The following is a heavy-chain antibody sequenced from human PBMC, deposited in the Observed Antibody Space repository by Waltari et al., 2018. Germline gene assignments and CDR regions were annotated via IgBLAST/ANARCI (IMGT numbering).Heavy chain of an antibody. V-gene: IGHV4-34*01. CDR2: INHSGST. CDR1: GGSFSGSY. J-gene: IGHJ3*02. D-gene: IGHD5-12*01. CDR3: ARRMAGEKVATLMGYAFDI. Sequence: QVQLQQWGAGLLKPSETLSLTCAVYGGSFSGSYWSWIRQPPGKGLEWIGEINHSGSTNYNPSLKSRVTISVDTSKNQFSLKLSSVTAADTAVYYCARRMAGEKVATLMGYAFDIWGQGTMVTVSS.